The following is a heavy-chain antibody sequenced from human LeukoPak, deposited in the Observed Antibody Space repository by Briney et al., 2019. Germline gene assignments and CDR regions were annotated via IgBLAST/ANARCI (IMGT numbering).Heavy chain of an antibody. D-gene: IGHD3-9*01. V-gene: IGHV3-15*01. J-gene: IGHJ6*02. Sequence: GGSLRLSCAASGFTFSNAWMTWVRQAPGKGLEWVGRIKSKTDSGTTDYAAPVKGRFTISRDDSKNTLYLQMNSLKTEDTAVYYCTTAPYYDILTGYYRGYYYYGMDVWGQGTTVTVSS. CDR3: TTAPYYDILTGYYRGYYYYGMDV. CDR1: GFTFSNAW. CDR2: IKSKTDSGTT.